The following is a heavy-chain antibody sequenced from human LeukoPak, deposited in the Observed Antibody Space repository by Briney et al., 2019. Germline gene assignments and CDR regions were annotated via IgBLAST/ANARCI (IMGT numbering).Heavy chain of an antibody. V-gene: IGHV4-30-4*08. CDR2: IYYSGST. Sequence: SQTLSLTCTVSGGSISSGDYYWSWIRQPPGKGLEWIGYIYYSGSTYCNPSLKSRVTISVDTSKNQFSLKLSSVTAADTAVYYCARGLEHYGDYVFDPWGQGTLVTVSS. D-gene: IGHD4-17*01. CDR1: GGSISSGDYY. CDR3: ARGLEHYGDYVFDP. J-gene: IGHJ5*02.